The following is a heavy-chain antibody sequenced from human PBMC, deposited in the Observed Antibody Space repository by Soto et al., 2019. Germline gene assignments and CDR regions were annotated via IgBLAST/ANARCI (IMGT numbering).Heavy chain of an antibody. CDR1: GFTFSSYW. CDR3: ARDPTRGSSSWYIWYYYGMDV. J-gene: IGHJ6*02. D-gene: IGHD6-13*01. CDR2: IKQDGSEK. V-gene: IGHV3-7*03. Sequence: PVGSLRLSCAASGFTFSSYWMSWVRQAPGKGLEWVANIKQDGSEKYYVDSVKGRFTISRDNAKNSLYLQMNSLRAEDTAVYYCARDPTRGSSSWYIWYYYGMDVWGQGTTVTVSS.